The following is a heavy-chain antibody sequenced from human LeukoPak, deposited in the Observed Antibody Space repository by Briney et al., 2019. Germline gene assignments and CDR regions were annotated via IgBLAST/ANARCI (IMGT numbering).Heavy chain of an antibody. D-gene: IGHD2-2*01. Sequence: ASVKVSCKASGYTFTSYDINWVRQATGQGLEWMGWMNPNSGNTGYAQKFQGRVTMTTDTSTSTAYMELRSLRSDDTAVYYCARDIVVVPAAARDYYMDVWGKGTTVTVSS. V-gene: IGHV1-8*02. CDR3: ARDIVVVPAAARDYYMDV. CDR2: MNPNSGNT. CDR1: GYTFTSYD. J-gene: IGHJ6*03.